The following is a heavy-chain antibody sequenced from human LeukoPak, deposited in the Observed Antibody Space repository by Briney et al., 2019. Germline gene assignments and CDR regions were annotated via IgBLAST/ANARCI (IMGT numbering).Heavy chain of an antibody. CDR3: AKDGGYGSGSYYPDY. CDR1: GFTFSSYA. V-gene: IGHV3-23*01. Sequence: GGSLRLSCAASGFTFSSYAMNWIRQAPGKGLEWVSSISGGAGGAAYADSVKGRFTMSRDNSKNTLYLQMNSLRAEDTAVYYCAKDGGYGSGSYYPDYWGQGTLVTVSS. J-gene: IGHJ4*02. CDR2: ISGGAGGA. D-gene: IGHD3-10*01.